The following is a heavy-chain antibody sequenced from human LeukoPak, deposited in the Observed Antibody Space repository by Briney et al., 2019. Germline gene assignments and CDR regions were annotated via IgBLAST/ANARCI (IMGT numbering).Heavy chain of an antibody. D-gene: IGHD3-22*01. Sequence: PGGSLRLSCAASGFTFSNAWMSWVRQAPGKGLEWVGRIKSKTDGGTTDYAAPVKGRFTISRDDSKNTLYLQMNSLKTEDTAVYYCTTDLSYDSSGYYDMGYWGQGTLVTVSS. CDR1: GFTFSNAW. CDR3: TTDLSYDSSGYYDMGY. V-gene: IGHV3-15*01. J-gene: IGHJ4*02. CDR2: IKSKTDGGTT.